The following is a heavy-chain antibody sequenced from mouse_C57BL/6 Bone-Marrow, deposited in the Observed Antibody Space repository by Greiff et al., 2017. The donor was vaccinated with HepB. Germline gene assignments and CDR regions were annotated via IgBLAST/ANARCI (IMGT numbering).Heavy chain of an antibody. J-gene: IGHJ3*01. CDR3: AREDSHYYGSSWFAY. Sequence: EVNVVESGGGLVKPGGSLKLSCAASGFTFSSYAMSWVRQTPEKRLEWVATISDGGSYTYYPDNVKGRFTISRDNAKNNLYLQMSHLKSEDTAMYYCAREDSHYYGSSWFAYWGQGTLVTVSA. V-gene: IGHV5-4*01. CDR1: GFTFSSYA. CDR2: ISDGGSYT. D-gene: IGHD1-1*01.